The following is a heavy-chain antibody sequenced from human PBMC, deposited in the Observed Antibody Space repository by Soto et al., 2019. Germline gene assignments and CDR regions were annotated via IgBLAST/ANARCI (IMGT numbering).Heavy chain of an antibody. CDR3: ASEGYIRDYSDARGGVRPNDY. Sequence: GASVKVSCKASGYTFTGYYMHWVRQAPGQGLEWMGWINPNSGGTNYAQKFQGRVTMTRDTSISTAYMELSRLRSDDTAVYYCASEGYIRDYSDARGGVRPNDYWGQGTLVTVSS. V-gene: IGHV1-2*02. CDR2: INPNSGGT. CDR1: GYTFTGYY. J-gene: IGHJ4*02. D-gene: IGHD3-22*01.